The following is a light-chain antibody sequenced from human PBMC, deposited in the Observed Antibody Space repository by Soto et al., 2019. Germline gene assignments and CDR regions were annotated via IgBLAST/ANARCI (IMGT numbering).Light chain of an antibody. CDR1: SSDVGSYNL. J-gene: IGLJ2*01. CDR3: SSYAGSATYVV. Sequence: QSALTQPASVSGSPGQSITISCTGTSSDVGSYNLVSWYQQHPGKAPKLMIYEDTKRPSGVSNRFSGSKSGNTASLTISGLQAEDEVDYYCSSYAGSATYVVFCGGTKLTVL. V-gene: IGLV2-23*01. CDR2: EDT.